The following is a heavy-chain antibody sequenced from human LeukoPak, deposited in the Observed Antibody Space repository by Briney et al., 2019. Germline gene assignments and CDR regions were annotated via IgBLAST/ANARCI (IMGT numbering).Heavy chain of an antibody. D-gene: IGHD3-3*01. CDR3: ARGRYDFWSGYSYYFDY. CDR1: GGSFSGYC. CDR2: INHSGST. Sequence: PSETLSLTCAVYGGSFSGYCWSWIRQPPGKGLEWIGEINHSGSTNYNPSLKSRVTISVDTSKNQFSLKLSSVTAADTAVYYCARGRYDFWSGYSYYFDYWGQGTLVTVSS. V-gene: IGHV4-34*01. J-gene: IGHJ4*02.